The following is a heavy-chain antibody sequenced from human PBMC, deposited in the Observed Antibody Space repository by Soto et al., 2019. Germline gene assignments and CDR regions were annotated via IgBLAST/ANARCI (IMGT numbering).Heavy chain of an antibody. CDR2: IIPIFGTA. V-gene: IGHV1-69*13. J-gene: IGHJ3*02. Sequence: SVKVSCKASGGTFSSYAISWVRQAPGQGLEWMGGIIPIFGTANYAQKFQGRVTITADESTSTAYMELSSLRSEDTAVYYCATFDYYDSSGYRDDAFDIWGQGTMVTVSS. D-gene: IGHD3-22*01. CDR3: ATFDYYDSSGYRDDAFDI. CDR1: GGTFSSYA.